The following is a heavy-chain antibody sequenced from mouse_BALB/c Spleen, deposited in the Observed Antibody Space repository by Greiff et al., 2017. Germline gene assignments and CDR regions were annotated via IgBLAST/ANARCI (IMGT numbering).Heavy chain of an antibody. J-gene: IGHJ3*01. Sequence: EVHLVESGGGLVKPGGSLKLSCAASGFTFSSYAMSWVRQTPEKRLEWVASISSGGSTYYPDSVKGRFTISRDNARNILYLQMSSLRSEDTAMYYCARGPYYDYDVFAYWGQGTLVTVSA. CDR1: GFTFSSYA. D-gene: IGHD2-4*01. CDR2: ISSGGST. CDR3: ARGPYYDYDVFAY. V-gene: IGHV5-6-5*01.